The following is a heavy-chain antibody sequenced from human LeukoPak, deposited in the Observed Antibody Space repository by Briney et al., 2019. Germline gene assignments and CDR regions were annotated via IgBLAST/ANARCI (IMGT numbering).Heavy chain of an antibody. J-gene: IGHJ4*02. V-gene: IGHV1-69*13. CDR2: IIPIFGTA. D-gene: IGHD3-10*01. Sequence: GASVKVSCKASGGTFSSYAISWVRQAPGQGLEWMGGIIPIFGTANYAQKFQGRVTITADESTRTAYMELNSLRSEDTAVYYCAREIGYYGSGSSFDYCGQGTLVTVSS. CDR3: AREIGYYGSGSSFDY. CDR1: GGTFSSYA.